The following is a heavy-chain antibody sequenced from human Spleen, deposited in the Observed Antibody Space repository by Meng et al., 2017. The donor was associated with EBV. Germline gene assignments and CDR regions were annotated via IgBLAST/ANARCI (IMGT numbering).Heavy chain of an antibody. Sequence: QVPLLQSGAEVKKPGASVRVSCKASGYTFTDYYMHWVRQAPGQGLEWMGRIKPNSGGTNFAQKFQGRVTMTRDTAISTAYMDLSGLTSDDTAVYYCARGYDRSCYYDWGQGTLVTVSS. CDR1: GYTFTDYY. CDR2: IKPNSGGT. D-gene: IGHD3-22*01. CDR3: ARGYDRSCYYD. J-gene: IGHJ4*02. V-gene: IGHV1-2*06.